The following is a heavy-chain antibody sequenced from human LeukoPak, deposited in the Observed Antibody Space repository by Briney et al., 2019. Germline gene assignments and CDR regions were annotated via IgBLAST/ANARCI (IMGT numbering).Heavy chain of an antibody. CDR1: GFTFSSYA. CDR2: ISYDGSNK. CDR3: ARDGIAVAGYYYYYMDV. J-gene: IGHJ6*03. Sequence: GGSLRLSCAASGFTFSSYAMHWVRQAPGKGLEWVAVISYDGSNKYYADSVKGRFTISRDNSKNTLYLQMNSLRAEDTAVYYCARDGIAVAGYYYYYMDVWGKGTTVTVSS. V-gene: IGHV3-30*04. D-gene: IGHD6-19*01.